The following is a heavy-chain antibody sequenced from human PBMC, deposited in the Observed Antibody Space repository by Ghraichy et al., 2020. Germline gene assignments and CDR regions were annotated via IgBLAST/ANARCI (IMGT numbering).Heavy chain of an antibody. D-gene: IGHD3-22*01. CDR1: GGSISSSSYY. CDR3: ARIYYDSSGRLFDY. V-gene: IGHV4-39*01. CDR2: IYYSGST. J-gene: IGHJ4*02. Sequence: SQTLSLTCTVSGGSISSSSYYWGWIRQPPGKGLEWIGSIYYSGSTYYNPSLKSRVTISVDTSKNQFSLKLSSVTAADTAVYYCARIYYDSSGRLFDYWGQGTLVTVSS.